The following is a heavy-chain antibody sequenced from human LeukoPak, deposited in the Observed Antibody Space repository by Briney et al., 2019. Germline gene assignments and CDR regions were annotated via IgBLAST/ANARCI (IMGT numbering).Heavy chain of an antibody. V-gene: IGHV3-48*02. Sequence: GGSLRLSCAASGFTFSTYSMKWVRQAPGKGLERVSYISGSSGTIYYADSVKGRFTISRDNAKNSLYLQMNSLRDEDTAVYYCARDQSDYYGSGSYSEGSYWGQGTLVTVSS. J-gene: IGHJ4*02. CDR3: ARDQSDYYGSGSYSEGSY. CDR1: GFTFSTYS. D-gene: IGHD3-10*01. CDR2: ISGSSGTI.